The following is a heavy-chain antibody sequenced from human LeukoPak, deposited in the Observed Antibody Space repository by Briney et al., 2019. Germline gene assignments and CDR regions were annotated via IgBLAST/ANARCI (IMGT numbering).Heavy chain of an antibody. D-gene: IGHD3/OR15-3a*01. V-gene: IGHV3-30*02. J-gene: IGHJ4*02. Sequence: GGSLRLTCAASGFTFINFGMHWVRQAPGKGLEWVSFITYLGSTRFYADSVKGRFTVSRDDSMSTLYLQMNSLRPEGMAVYYCAKDRDWAFDYWGQGTLVTVSS. CDR1: GFTFINFG. CDR3: AKDRDWAFDY. CDR2: ITYLGSTR.